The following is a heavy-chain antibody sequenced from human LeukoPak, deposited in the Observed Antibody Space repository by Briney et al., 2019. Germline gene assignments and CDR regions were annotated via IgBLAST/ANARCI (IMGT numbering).Heavy chain of an antibody. CDR3: ARSYYDFWSGLPRPDYYYYGMDV. Sequence: SETLSLTCTVSGGSISSYYWSWIRQPAGKGLEWIGRIYTSGSTNYNPSLKSRVTMSVDTSKNQFSLKLSSVTAADTAVYYCARSYYDFWSGLPRPDYYYYGMDVGGQGTTVTVSS. V-gene: IGHV4-4*07. D-gene: IGHD3-3*01. CDR2: IYTSGST. CDR1: GGSISSYY. J-gene: IGHJ6*02.